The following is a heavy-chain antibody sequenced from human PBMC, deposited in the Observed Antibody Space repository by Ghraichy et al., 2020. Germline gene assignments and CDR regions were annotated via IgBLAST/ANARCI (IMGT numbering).Heavy chain of an antibody. Sequence: GGSLRLSCAASGFSVSSNYMSWVRQAPGKGLEWVSIIFSGGSTYYANSVKGRFTISRDNSKNTLYLQMNSLRAEDTALYYCARDRTGSYDILTGYYRVDAFDMWGQGTMVTVSS. J-gene: IGHJ3*02. V-gene: IGHV3-53*01. CDR1: GFSVSSNY. CDR2: IFSGGST. CDR3: ARDRTGSYDILTGYYRVDAFDM. D-gene: IGHD3-9*01.